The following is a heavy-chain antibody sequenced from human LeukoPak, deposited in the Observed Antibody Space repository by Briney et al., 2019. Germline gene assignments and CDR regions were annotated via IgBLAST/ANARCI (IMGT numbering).Heavy chain of an antibody. CDR2: INSNGGST. D-gene: IGHD6-19*01. V-gene: IGHV3-23*01. Sequence: GGSLRLSCAASGFTFSVFTMSWVRQAPGKGLEWISTINSNGGSTYYADSVKGRFTISRGSSENTVFLQMNSLRAEDTAVYYCAKDGLCPDVCPTKIAVAGYFDYWGQGILVTVSS. CDR3: AKDGLCPDVCPTKIAVAGYFDY. J-gene: IGHJ4*02. CDR1: GFTFSVFT.